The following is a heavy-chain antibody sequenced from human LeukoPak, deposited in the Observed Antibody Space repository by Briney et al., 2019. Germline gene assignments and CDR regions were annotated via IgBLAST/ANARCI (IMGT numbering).Heavy chain of an antibody. D-gene: IGHD5-24*01. CDR2: INPNNGGA. CDR1: GYTFSDCY. V-gene: IGHV1-2*02. Sequence: ASVKVSCKASGYTFSDCYVHWVRQPPGLGLQWLGWINPNNGGANYAQIFQGRVTMTRDMAISTVYMELSSLKSDDTAVYYCARAPRDGSNPWYFDYWGQGTLVTVSS. CDR3: ARAPRDGSNPWYFDY. J-gene: IGHJ4*02.